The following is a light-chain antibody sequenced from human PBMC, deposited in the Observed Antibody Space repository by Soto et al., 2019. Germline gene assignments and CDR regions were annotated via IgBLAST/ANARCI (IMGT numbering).Light chain of an antibody. J-gene: IGKJ2*01. CDR3: QQYGCSPPYT. V-gene: IGKV3-20*01. CDR1: QSVSSSY. CDR2: GAS. Sequence: EIALTQSPGTLSLSPGERATLSCRASQSVSSSYLAWYQQKPGQAPRLLIYGASSRATGISDRFSGSGSGTDFTLTISRLEPDDFAVYYCQQYGCSPPYTFGQGTKLEIK.